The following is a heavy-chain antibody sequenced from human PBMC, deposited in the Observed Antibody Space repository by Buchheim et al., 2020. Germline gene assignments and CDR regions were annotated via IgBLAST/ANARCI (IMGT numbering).Heavy chain of an antibody. Sequence: QVQLQQWGAGLLKPSETLSLTCAVYGGSFSGYYWSWIRQPPGKGLEWIGEINLSGSTNYNPSLKSRVTISVDTSKNQLSLKLSSVTAADTAVYYCARVVEMATRLDYWGQGTL. CDR1: GGSFSGYY. CDR3: ARVVEMATRLDY. J-gene: IGHJ4*02. D-gene: IGHD5-24*01. V-gene: IGHV4-34*01. CDR2: INLSGST.